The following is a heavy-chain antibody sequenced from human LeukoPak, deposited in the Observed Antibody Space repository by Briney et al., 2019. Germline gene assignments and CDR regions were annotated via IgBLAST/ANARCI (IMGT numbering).Heavy chain of an antibody. J-gene: IGHJ4*02. Sequence: GSLRLSCAASGFTFSSYSMNWVRQPPGKGLEWIGEINHSGSTNYNPSLKSRVTISVDTSKNQFSLKLSSVTAADTAVYYCARRTTVVTRLLDYWGQGTLVTVSS. V-gene: IGHV4-34*01. CDR3: ARRTTVVTRLLDY. D-gene: IGHD4-23*01. CDR2: INHSGST. CDR1: GFTFSSYS.